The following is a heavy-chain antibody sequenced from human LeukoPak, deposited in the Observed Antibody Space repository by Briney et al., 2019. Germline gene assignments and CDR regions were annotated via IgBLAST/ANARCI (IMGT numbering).Heavy chain of an antibody. Sequence: NPSETLSLTCTVSGGSISDTSYYWGWIRQPPGKGLEWIGNIYYSGSTNYNPSLESRVTISVDTSKNQFSLKMTSVNAADTAVYYCAQENNWSFDPWGQGTLVTVSS. V-gene: IGHV4-39*01. CDR1: GGSISDTSYY. J-gene: IGHJ5*02. D-gene: IGHD1-20*01. CDR2: IYYSGST. CDR3: AQENNWSFDP.